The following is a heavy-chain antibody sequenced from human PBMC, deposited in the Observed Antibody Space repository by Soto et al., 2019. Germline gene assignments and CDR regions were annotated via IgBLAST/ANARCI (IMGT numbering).Heavy chain of an antibody. CDR1: GGSISSYY. V-gene: IGHV4-59*01. J-gene: IGHJ5*02. D-gene: IGHD3-22*01. Sequence: TSETLSLTCTVSGGSISSYYWSWIRQPPGKGLEWIGYIYYSGSANYNPSLKSRVTISVDTSKNQFSLKLSSVTAADTAVYYCARFYDSSGYYPTTRPYNWFDPWGQGTLVTVSS. CDR3: ARFYDSSGYYPTTRPYNWFDP. CDR2: IYYSGSA.